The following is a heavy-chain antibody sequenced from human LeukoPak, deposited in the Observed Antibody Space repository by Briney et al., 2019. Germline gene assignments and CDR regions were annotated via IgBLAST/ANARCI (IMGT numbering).Heavy chain of an antibody. V-gene: IGHV3-7*03. CDR2: IKQDGGET. J-gene: IGHJ6*02. CDR3: ARDLGVGYYGMDV. Sequence: GGSLRLSCAASGFTFSSYWMTWVRQAPGKGPEWVANIKQDGGETYYGDSVKGRFTISRDNAKNSLYLQMNSLRAEDTAVYYCARDLGVGYYGMDVWGQGTTVTVSS. CDR1: GFTFSSYW. D-gene: IGHD3-16*01.